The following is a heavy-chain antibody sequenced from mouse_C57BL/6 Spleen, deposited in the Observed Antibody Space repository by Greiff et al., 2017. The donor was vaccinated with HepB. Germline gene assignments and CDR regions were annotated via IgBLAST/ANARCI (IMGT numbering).Heavy chain of an antibody. CDR2: ISSGSSTI. V-gene: IGHV5-17*01. CDR3: ARGDYGSSYVGYFDY. Sequence: DVQLVESGGGLVKPGGSLKLSCAASGFTFSDYGMHWVRQAPEKGLEWVAYISSGSSTIYYADTVKGRFTISRDNAKNTLFLQMTSLRSEDTAMYYCARGDYGSSYVGYFDYWGQGTTLTVSS. D-gene: IGHD1-1*01. J-gene: IGHJ2*01. CDR1: GFTFSDYG.